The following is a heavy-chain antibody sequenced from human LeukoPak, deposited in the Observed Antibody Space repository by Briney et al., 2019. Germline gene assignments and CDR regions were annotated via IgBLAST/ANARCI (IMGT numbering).Heavy chain of an antibody. CDR3: TTDHPLWVANAFDI. CDR2: IKSKTDGGTT. Sequence: PGGSLRLSCAASGFTFSNAWMSWVRQAPGKGLEWVGRIKSKTDGGTTDYAAPVKGRFTISRDDSKNTLYLQMNSLKTEDTAVYYCTTDHPLWVANAFDIWGQGTMVTVSS. CDR1: GFTFSNAW. V-gene: IGHV3-15*01. J-gene: IGHJ3*02. D-gene: IGHD2-15*01.